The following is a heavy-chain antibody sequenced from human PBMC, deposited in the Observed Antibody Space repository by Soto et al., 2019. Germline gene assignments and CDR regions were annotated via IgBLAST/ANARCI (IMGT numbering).Heavy chain of an antibody. CDR3: AKEVSLGSTVDLGY. Sequence: EVQLLESGGDLVQPGGSLRLSCAASGFTFSIFAMSWVRQSPGKGLAWVSTISGSGGSTYYADAVKGRFSISRDNSMGTLYLQMKSLRVEDTAIYYCAKEVSLGSTVDLGYWGQGTLVTVSS. J-gene: IGHJ4*02. CDR1: GFTFSIFA. CDR2: ISGSGGST. D-gene: IGHD7-27*01. V-gene: IGHV3-23*01.